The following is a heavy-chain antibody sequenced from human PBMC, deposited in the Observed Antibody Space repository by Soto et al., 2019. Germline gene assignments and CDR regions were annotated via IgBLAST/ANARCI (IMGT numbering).Heavy chain of an antibody. CDR1: GGTFSSYA. J-gene: IGHJ3*02. D-gene: IGHD3-22*01. CDR3: ARGVVDYYDSSGYYVFDI. CDR2: IIPIFGTA. V-gene: IGHV1-69*13. Sequence: GASVKVSCKASGGTFSSYAISWVRQAPGQGLEWKGGIIPIFGTANYAQKLQGRVTITADESTSTAYMELSSLRSEDTAVYYCARGVVDYYDSSGYYVFDIWGQGTMVTVSS.